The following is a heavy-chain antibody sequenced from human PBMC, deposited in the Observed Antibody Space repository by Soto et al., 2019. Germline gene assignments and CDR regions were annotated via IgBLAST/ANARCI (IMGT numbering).Heavy chain of an antibody. V-gene: IGHV4-30-4*01. D-gene: IGHD3-16*01. J-gene: IGHJ4*02. Sequence: SETLSLTCSVSGGSISSGYYYWSWIRQPPGKGLEWIGNIYYSGNTYYNPSLKSRLIISIDTSKNQFSLKLRSVTAADTAMYYCAKVGGGGPVTAAIGRFDSWGQGTQVTVSS. CDR2: IYYSGNT. CDR3: AKVGGGGPVTAAIGRFDS. CDR1: GGSISSGYYY.